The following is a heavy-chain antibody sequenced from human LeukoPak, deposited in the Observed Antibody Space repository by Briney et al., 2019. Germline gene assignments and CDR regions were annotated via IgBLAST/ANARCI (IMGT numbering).Heavy chain of an antibody. CDR3: TRVGYIDEGIDY. J-gene: IGHJ4*02. Sequence: GGSLRLSCTTSGFTFSRYWMTWVRQAPGKGLEWVANIKQDGSKKSYEDSVKGRFTISRDNAKNSLYLQMNSLRAEDTAIYYCTRVGYIDEGIDYWGQGTLVTVSS. CDR2: IKQDGSKK. CDR1: GFTFSRYW. D-gene: IGHD5-24*01. V-gene: IGHV3-7*04.